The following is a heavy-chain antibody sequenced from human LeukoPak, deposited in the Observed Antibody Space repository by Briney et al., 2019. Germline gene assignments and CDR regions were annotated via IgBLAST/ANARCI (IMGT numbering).Heavy chain of an antibody. V-gene: IGHV4-4*07. CDR3: AREISALFGVVTMRFDP. CDR2: IHTSGST. D-gene: IGHD3-3*01. CDR1: GVSISRFY. J-gene: IGHJ5*02. Sequence: SETLSLTCTVSGVSISRFYWSWIRQPAGKGLEWIGRIHTSGSTNYNPSLKSRVTMSADTSKKQFTLNLRSVTAADTAVYYCAREISALFGVVTMRFDPWGQGTLVIVSS.